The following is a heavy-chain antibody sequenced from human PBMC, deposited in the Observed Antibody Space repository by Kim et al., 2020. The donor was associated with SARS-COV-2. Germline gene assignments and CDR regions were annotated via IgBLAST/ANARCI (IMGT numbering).Heavy chain of an antibody. CDR2: ISYDGSNK. V-gene: IGHV3-30*18. CDR3: AKGPAFRIPPSFFDY. J-gene: IGHJ4*02. CDR1: GFTFSSYG. Sequence: GGSLRLSCAASGFTFSSYGMHWVRQAPGKGLEWVAVISYDGSNKYYADSVKGRFTISRDNSKNTLYLQMNSLRAEDTAVYYCAKGPAFRIPPSFFDYWGQGTLVTVSS. D-gene: IGHD2-2*01.